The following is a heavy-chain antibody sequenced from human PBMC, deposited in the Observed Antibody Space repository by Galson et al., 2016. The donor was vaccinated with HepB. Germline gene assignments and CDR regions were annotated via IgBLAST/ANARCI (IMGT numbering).Heavy chain of an antibody. CDR2: IYHGGNT. J-gene: IGHJ4*02. D-gene: IGHD1-14*01. CDR1: GVSIRDNTW. CDR3: ARSPRDRGFDY. V-gene: IGHV4-4*02. Sequence: TLSLTCNVSGVSIRDNTWWSWVRQPPGKGLEWIGEIYHGGNTNYNPSLKSRVTISVDESKNQFSLQLSSVTAADTAVYYCARSPRDRGFDYWGQGTLVTVSS.